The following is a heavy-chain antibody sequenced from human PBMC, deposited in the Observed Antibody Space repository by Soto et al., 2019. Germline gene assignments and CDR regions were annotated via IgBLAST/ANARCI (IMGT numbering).Heavy chain of an antibody. CDR2: IIPVFGTA. J-gene: IGHJ4*02. Sequence: QVQLVQSGAEVKKPGSSVKLSCKVSGGTFISYAISWVRQAPGRGLEWMGGIIPVFGTANYTQQFQGRVTITTDESTSTAYMELSSLRSEDTAWYYCARGSVTTYCTAFDYWGQGSLVTVSS. V-gene: IGHV1-69*01. D-gene: IGHD2-8*02. CDR1: GGTFISYA. CDR3: ARGSVTTYCTAFDY.